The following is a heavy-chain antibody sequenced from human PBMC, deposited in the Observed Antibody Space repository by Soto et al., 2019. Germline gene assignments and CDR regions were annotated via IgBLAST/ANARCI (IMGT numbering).Heavy chain of an antibody. CDR3: AGQTFTIAAASYGRSNWFEP. Sequence: SETLSLTCSASGGSITSRSHFWGWVRQPPGKGLEWIGTIYFTGNTYYTPSLKSRLTMSIDTSKNEFSLRLNSVTAADTAVYYCAGQTFTIAAASYGRSNWFEPWGPGTLVTVSS. D-gene: IGHD6-25*01. J-gene: IGHJ5*02. V-gene: IGHV4-39*01. CDR1: GGSITSRSHF. CDR2: IYFTGNT.